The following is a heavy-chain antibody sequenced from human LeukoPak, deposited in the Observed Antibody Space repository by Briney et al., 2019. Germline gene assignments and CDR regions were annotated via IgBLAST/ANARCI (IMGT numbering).Heavy chain of an antibody. CDR1: GYSISSGYY. CDR2: IYHSGST. D-gene: IGHD3-10*01. CDR3: ARTSITMVRGASKNAFDI. J-gene: IGHJ3*02. Sequence: PSETLSLTCTVSGYSISSGYYWGWIRQPPGKGLEWIGSIYHSGSTYYNPSLKSRVTISIDTSKNQFSLKLSSVTAADTAVYYCARTSITMVRGASKNAFDIWGQGTMVTVSS. V-gene: IGHV4-38-2*02.